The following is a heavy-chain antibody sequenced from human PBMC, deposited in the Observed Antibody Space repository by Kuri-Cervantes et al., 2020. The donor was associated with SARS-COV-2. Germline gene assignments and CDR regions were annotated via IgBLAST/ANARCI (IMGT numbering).Heavy chain of an antibody. Sequence: SVKVSCEASGGTFSSYAISWVRQAPGQGLEWMGGIIPIFGTANYAQKFQGRVTITADESTSTAYMELSSLRSEDTAVYYCARDPSTYRAAAGYFDCWGQGTLVTVSS. CDR2: IIPIFGTA. CDR1: GGTFSSYA. V-gene: IGHV1-69*13. CDR3: ARDPSTYRAAAGYFDC. D-gene: IGHD6-13*01. J-gene: IGHJ4*02.